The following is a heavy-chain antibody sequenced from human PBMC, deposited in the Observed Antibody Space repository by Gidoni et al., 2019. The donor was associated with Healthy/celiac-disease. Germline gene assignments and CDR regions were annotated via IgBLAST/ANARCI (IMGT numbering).Heavy chain of an antibody. J-gene: IGHJ4*02. CDR2: IAYDGSNK. CDR3: ARDPGSVAPYVYYFDY. D-gene: IGHD3-16*01. V-gene: IGHV3-30-3*01. Sequence: QVQLVESGGGVVQPGRSLRFSCAASGFTFSSYAMHWVRQAPAKGLEWVAVIAYDGSNKYYADSVKGRFTISRDNSKNTLYLQMNSLRAEDTAMYYCARDPGSVAPYVYYFDYWGQGTLVTVSS. CDR1: GFTFSSYA.